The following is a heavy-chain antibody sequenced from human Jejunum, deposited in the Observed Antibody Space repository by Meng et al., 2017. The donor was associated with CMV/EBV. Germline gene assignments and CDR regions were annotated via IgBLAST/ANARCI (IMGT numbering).Heavy chain of an antibody. Sequence: GPSSGYYWSWIRQSPGKGLEWIGEIHHSGSTNYNPSLGSRVTISVDTSKNQFSLKLSFVTAADTAVYYCASNVRSIDCSSIFCSRDDYWGQGTLVTVSS. CDR1: GPSSGYY. CDR3: ASNVRSIDCSSIFCSRDDY. CDR2: IHHSGST. J-gene: IGHJ4*02. V-gene: IGHV4-34*01. D-gene: IGHD2-2*01.